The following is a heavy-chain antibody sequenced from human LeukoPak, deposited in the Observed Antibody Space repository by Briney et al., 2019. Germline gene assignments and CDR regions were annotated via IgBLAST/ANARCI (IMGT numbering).Heavy chain of an antibody. J-gene: IGHJ3*02. CDR1: GFTFSSYG. CDR3: ARDKVQLWSLDAFDI. D-gene: IGHD5-18*01. CDR2: TLYDGGNK. V-gene: IGHV3-33*01. Sequence: PAGSLTLSCVASGFTFSSYGIRWVRQAPGKGLEWVAVTLYDGGNKYYTDSVKGRFTISRDNSKNTLYLQMHSLRAEDTAVYYCARDKVQLWSLDAFDIWGQGTMVTVSS.